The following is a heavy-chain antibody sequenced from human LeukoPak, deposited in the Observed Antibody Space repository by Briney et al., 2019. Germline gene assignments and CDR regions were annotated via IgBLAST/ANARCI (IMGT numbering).Heavy chain of an antibody. J-gene: IGHJ5*01. CDR3: ALAPNSNWFDF. D-gene: IGHD2-8*01. Sequence: SETLSLTCTVSGDSTSNFYWNWIRQSPGKGLEWIRNIHYSGSSVYNPSLKSRVTISIDTSRRQFFLKLNSVTAADTAVYFCALAPNSNWFDFWGPGTPVTVSS. CDR2: IHYSGSS. CDR1: GDSTSNFY. V-gene: IGHV4-59*03.